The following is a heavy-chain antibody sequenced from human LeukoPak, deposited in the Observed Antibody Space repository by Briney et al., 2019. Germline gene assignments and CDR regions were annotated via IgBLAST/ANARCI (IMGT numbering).Heavy chain of an antibody. J-gene: IGHJ6*03. CDR3: ARRGSMISYYYYMDV. V-gene: IGHV4-39*07. Sequence: SETLSLTCTVSGGSVSSSSYYWGWIRQPPGKGLEWIGEINHSGSTNYNPSLKSRVTISVDTSKNQFSLKLSSVTAADTAMYYCARRGSMISYYYYMDVWGKGTTVTISS. CDR2: INHSGST. CDR1: GGSVSSSSYY. D-gene: IGHD3-22*01.